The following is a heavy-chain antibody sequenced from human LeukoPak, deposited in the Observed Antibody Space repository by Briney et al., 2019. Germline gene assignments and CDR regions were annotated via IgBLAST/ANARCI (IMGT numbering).Heavy chain of an antibody. Sequence: GASVKVSCKASGYTFTGYAMHWVRQAPGQRLEWMGWINAGNGNTKYSQKFQGRVTITRDTSASTANMGLSSLRSEDTAVYYCARAGGSGSGYSSGWYYDYWGQGTLVTVSS. CDR2: INAGNGNT. V-gene: IGHV1-3*01. CDR3: ARAGGSGSGYSSGWYYDY. J-gene: IGHJ4*02. D-gene: IGHD6-19*01. CDR1: GYTFTGYA.